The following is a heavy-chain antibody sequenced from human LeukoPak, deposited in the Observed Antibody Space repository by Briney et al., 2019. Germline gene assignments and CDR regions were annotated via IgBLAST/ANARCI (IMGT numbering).Heavy chain of an antibody. Sequence: SVKVSCKASGGTFGTYAISWVRQAPGQGLEWMGEIIPIFGSANYAQRFQGRVTITTDESTSTAYMELSSLRSEDTAVYYCVRDWGGSYSGNWIDPWGQGTLVTVSS. J-gene: IGHJ5*02. CDR2: IIPIFGSA. CDR3: VRDWGGSYSGNWIDP. D-gene: IGHD1-26*01. CDR1: GGTFGTYA. V-gene: IGHV1-69*05.